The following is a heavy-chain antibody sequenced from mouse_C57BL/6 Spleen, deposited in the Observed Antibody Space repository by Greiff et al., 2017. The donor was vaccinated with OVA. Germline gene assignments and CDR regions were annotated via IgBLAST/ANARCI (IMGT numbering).Heavy chain of an antibody. V-gene: IGHV1-26*01. CDR1: GYTFTDYY. J-gene: IGHJ1*03. CDR3: ARWDYDRDWYFDV. D-gene: IGHD2-4*01. Sequence: EVQLQQSGPELVKPGASVKISCKASGYTFTDYYMNWVKQSHGKSLEWIGDINPNNGGTSYNQKFKGKATLTVDKSSSTAYMELRSLTSEDSAVYYCARWDYDRDWYFDVWGTGTTVTVSS. CDR2: INPNNGGT.